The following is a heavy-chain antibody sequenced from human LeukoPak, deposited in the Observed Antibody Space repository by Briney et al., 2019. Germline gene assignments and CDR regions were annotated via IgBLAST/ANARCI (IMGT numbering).Heavy chain of an antibody. V-gene: IGHV4-39*07. J-gene: IGHJ3*02. CDR3: ARYRAFDI. CDR2: IYYSGST. Sequence: PSETLSPTCTVSGGSLSSSSYYWGWIRQPPGKGLEWIGRIYYSGSTYYNPSLKSRVTIAVDTSKNQFSLKLTSVTAADTAVYYCARYRAFDIWGRGTLVTVSS. CDR1: GGSLSSSSYY.